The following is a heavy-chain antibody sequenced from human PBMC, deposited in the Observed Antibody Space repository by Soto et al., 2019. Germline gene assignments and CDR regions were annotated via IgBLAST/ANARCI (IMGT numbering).Heavy chain of an antibody. J-gene: IGHJ5*02. CDR3: ARLKNWFAP. CDR1: GGSISSYY. CDR2: IYYSGST. Sequence: SETLSLTCTVSGGSISSYYWSWIRQPPGKGLEWIGYIYYSGSTNYNPSLKSRVTISVDTSKNQFSLKLSSVTAADTAVYYCARLKNWFAPGGQGTLVTVSS. V-gene: IGHV4-59*01.